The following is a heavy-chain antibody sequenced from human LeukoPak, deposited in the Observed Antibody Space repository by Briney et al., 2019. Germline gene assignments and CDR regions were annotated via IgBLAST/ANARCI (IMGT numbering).Heavy chain of an antibody. CDR3: ARAGRTIFGVVTV. Sequence: PSETLSLTCTASGGSISSYYWSWIRQPPGKGLGWIGYIYYSGSTNYNPSLKSRVTISVDTSKNQFSLKLSSVTAADTAVYYCARAGRTIFGVVTVWGQGTLVTVSS. D-gene: IGHD3-3*01. V-gene: IGHV4-59*01. CDR2: IYYSGST. CDR1: GGSISSYY. J-gene: IGHJ4*02.